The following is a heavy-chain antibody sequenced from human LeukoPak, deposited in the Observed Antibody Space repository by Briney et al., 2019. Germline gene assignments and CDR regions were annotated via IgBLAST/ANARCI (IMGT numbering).Heavy chain of an antibody. CDR2: IYYSAST. CDR3: ARGDYYDRNWFDP. J-gene: IGHJ5*02. V-gene: IGHV4-59*01. Sequence: PSGTLSLTCTVSGGSISSYFWSWVGQPPGKGLGGMGYIYYSASTNYNPSLKSRVTISVDTSKNQFSLKLSSVTAADTAVYYCARGDYYDRNWFDPWGQGTILTVSS. D-gene: IGHD3-22*01. CDR1: GGSISSYF.